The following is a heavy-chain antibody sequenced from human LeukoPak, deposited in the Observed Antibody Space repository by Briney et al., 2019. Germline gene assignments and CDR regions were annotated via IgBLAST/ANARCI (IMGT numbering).Heavy chain of an antibody. Sequence: SETLSLTCTVSGGSISSSSYYWGWIRQPPGKGLEYIGSIYYSGSPYYSPSLKSRVTLSVDTSKNQFSLKLSSVTAADTAVYYCARLGSFTKTYYFDYWGQGTLVTVSS. V-gene: IGHV4-39*01. D-gene: IGHD3-10*01. CDR3: ARLGSFTKTYYFDY. CDR2: IYYSGSP. J-gene: IGHJ4*02. CDR1: GGSISSSSYY.